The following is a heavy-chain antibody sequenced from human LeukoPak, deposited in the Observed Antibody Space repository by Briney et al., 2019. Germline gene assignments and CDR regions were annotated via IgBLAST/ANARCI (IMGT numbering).Heavy chain of an antibody. Sequence: PGGSLRLSCAASGFSFSSYEMNWVRQAPGKGLEWVSYISSASNTIYYADSVKGRFSISRDNAKNSLYLQMNSLRAEDTAVYYCAKEDHYGDDGDAFDVWGRGRMVTVSS. CDR2: ISSASNTI. V-gene: IGHV3-48*03. D-gene: IGHD4/OR15-4a*01. CDR1: GFSFSSYE. CDR3: AKEDHYGDDGDAFDV. J-gene: IGHJ3*01.